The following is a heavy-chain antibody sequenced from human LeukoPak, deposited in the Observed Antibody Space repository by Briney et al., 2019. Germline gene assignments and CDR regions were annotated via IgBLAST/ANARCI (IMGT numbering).Heavy chain of an antibody. D-gene: IGHD6-13*01. Sequence: GGSLRLSCAASGFTFDDYAMHWVRQAPGKGLEWVSGISWNSGSIGYADSVKGRFTISRDNAKNSLYLQMNSLRAEDTALYYCAKGLSSSWSNWFDPWGQGTLVTASS. CDR1: GFTFDDYA. CDR2: ISWNSGSI. CDR3: AKGLSSSWSNWFDP. J-gene: IGHJ5*02. V-gene: IGHV3-9*01.